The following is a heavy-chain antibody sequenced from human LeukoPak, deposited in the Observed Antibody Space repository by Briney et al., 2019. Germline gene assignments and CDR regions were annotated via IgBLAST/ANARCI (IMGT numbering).Heavy chain of an antibody. CDR1: GYTFTSYG. J-gene: IGHJ4*02. CDR3: ARQVDTTMALPDY. V-gene: IGHV1-18*01. Sequence: ASVKVSCKTSGYTFTSYGVSWVRQAPGQRLEWMGWISTYNYNTNYAQKFRGRVTLTKDTSTSTVYMELGSLRSDDTAIYYCARQVDTTMALPDYWGQGALVTVSS. CDR2: ISTYNYNT. D-gene: IGHD5-18*01.